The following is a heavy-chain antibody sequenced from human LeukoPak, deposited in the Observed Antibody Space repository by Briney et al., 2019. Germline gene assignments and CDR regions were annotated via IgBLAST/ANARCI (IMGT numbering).Heavy chain of an antibody. Sequence: SETLSLTCTVSGGSISSYYWSWIRQPAGKGLEWIGRIYTSGSTNYNPSLKSRVTMSVDTSKNQFSLKLSSVTAADTAVYYCARAVNGQRLFPKYYYYYYMDVWGKGTTVTISS. V-gene: IGHV4-4*07. J-gene: IGHJ6*03. CDR1: GGSISSYY. CDR2: IYTSGST. CDR3: ARAVNGQRLFPKYYYYYYMDV. D-gene: IGHD2-21*01.